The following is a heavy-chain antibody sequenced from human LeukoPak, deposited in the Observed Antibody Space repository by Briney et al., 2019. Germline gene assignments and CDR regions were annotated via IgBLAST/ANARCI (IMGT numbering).Heavy chain of an antibody. Sequence: SETLSLTCAVYGGSFSGYYWSWIRQPPGKGLGWIGEINHSGSTNYNPSLKSRVTISVDTSKNQFSLKLSSVTAADTAVYYCASIGYCSSTSCSAGWFDPWGQGTLVTVSS. CDR3: ASIGYCSSTSCSAGWFDP. CDR2: INHSGST. CDR1: GGSFSGYY. D-gene: IGHD2-2*01. J-gene: IGHJ5*02. V-gene: IGHV4-34*01.